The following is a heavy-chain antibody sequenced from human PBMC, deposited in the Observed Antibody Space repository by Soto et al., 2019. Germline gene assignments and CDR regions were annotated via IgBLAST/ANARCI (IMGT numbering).Heavy chain of an antibody. V-gene: IGHV4-31*03. CDR1: GGSISSGGYY. J-gene: IGHJ5*02. CDR2: IYYSWST. CDR3: ARAALARYDILTASNWFDP. D-gene: IGHD3-9*01. Sequence: TLCRSCPVSGGSISSGGYYWSWIRQHPGKGLEWIGYIYYSWSTYYNPSLKSRVTISVDTSKNQFSLKLSSVTAADTAVYYCARAALARYDILTASNWFDPWGQGTMVTSPQ.